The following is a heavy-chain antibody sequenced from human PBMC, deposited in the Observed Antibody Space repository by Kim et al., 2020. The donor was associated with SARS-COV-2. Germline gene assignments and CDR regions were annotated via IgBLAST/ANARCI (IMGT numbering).Heavy chain of an antibody. J-gene: IGHJ4*02. V-gene: IGHV4-4*07. CDR3: ARDRAVGATILDY. Sequence: SNPSLKSRVTMSVDTSKNQFSLKLSSVTAADTAVYYCARDRAVGATILDYWGQGTLVTISS. D-gene: IGHD1-26*01.